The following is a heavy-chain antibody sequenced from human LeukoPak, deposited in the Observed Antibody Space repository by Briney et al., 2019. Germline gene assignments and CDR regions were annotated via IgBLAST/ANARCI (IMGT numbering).Heavy chain of an antibody. CDR2: ISAYNGNT. J-gene: IGHJ4*02. V-gene: IGHV1-18*04. D-gene: IGHD3-9*01. CDR1: GYTFTSYY. Sequence: ASVKVSCKASGYTFTSYYMHWVRQAPGQGLEWMGWISAYNGNTNYAQKLQGRVTMTTDTSTSTAYMELRSLRSDDTAVYYCARADYDILTGQKLSFDYWGQGTLVTVSS. CDR3: ARADYDILTGQKLSFDY.